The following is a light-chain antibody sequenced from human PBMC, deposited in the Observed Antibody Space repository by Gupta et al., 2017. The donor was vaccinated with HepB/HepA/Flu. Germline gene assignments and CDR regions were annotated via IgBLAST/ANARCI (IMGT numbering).Light chain of an antibody. CDR3: SARDDRLNGRV. CDR1: SSNIGSNP. J-gene: IGLJ2*01. CDR2: NNN. V-gene: IGLV1-44*01. Sequence: QSVLTQPPSASGTPGQRVTTSCSGSSSNIGSNPVNWYQQLPGTAPKLVIYNNNQRPSGVRDRFSGSKSGTSASLSISGLQSEDEADYYCSARDDRLNGRVFGGGTKLTVL.